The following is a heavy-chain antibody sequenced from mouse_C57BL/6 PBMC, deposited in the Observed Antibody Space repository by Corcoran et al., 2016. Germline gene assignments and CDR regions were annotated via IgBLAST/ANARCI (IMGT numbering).Heavy chain of an antibody. CDR3: ARRLDSSGYYFDY. CDR1: GHTFTTYG. J-gene: IGHJ2*01. Sequence: QIQLVQSGPELKKPGETVKISCKASGHTFTTYGMSWVKQAPGKGLKWMGWINTYSGVPTYADDFKGRFAFSLETSASTAYLQINNLKNEDTATYFCARRLDSSGYYFDYWGQGTTLTVSS. V-gene: IGHV9-3*01. CDR2: INTYSGVP. D-gene: IGHD3-2*02.